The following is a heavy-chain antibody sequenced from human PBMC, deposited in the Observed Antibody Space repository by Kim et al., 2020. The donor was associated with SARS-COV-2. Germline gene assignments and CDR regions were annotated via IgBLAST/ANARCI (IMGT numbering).Heavy chain of an antibody. J-gene: IGHJ4*02. Sequence: YSPSCQGQVTLTPDQAISTAYLQWSSLKASDTAMYYCARAPPTGGYYFDYWGQGTLVTVSS. V-gene: IGHV5-51*01. CDR3: ARAPPTGGYYFDY. D-gene: IGHD4-17*01.